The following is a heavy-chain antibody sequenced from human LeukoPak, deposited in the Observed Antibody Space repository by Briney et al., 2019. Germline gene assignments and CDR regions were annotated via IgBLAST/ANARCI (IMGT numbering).Heavy chain of an antibody. CDR1: GGSFSGYY. D-gene: IGHD3-3*01. Sequence: SETLSLTCAVYGGSFSGYYWSWIRQPPGKGLEWIGEINHSGSTNYNPSLKSRVTISVDTSKNQFSLKLSSVTAADTAVYYCARDNYDFWSGYYYYYGMDVWGQGTTVTVSS. CDR2: INHSGST. V-gene: IGHV4-34*01. CDR3: ARDNYDFWSGYYYYYGMDV. J-gene: IGHJ6*02.